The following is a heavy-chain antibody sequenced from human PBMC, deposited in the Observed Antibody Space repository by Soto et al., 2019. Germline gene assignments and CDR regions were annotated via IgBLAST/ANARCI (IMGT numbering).Heavy chain of an antibody. Sequence: ASVKLSCKASGYTFTSYRISWVRQAPGQGLEWMGWISAYNGNTNYAQKLQGRVTMTTDTSTSTAYMELRSLRSDDTAVYYCARFIAAAGSDYWGQGTLVTVSS. J-gene: IGHJ4*02. CDR1: GYTFTSYR. V-gene: IGHV1-18*01. CDR2: ISAYNGNT. CDR3: ARFIAAAGSDY. D-gene: IGHD6-13*01.